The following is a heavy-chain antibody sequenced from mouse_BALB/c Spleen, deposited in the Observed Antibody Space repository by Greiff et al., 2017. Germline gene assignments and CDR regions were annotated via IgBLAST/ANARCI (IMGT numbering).Heavy chain of an antibody. CDR2: INSNGGST. CDR1: GFTFSSYG. D-gene: IGHD1-1*01. V-gene: IGHV5-6-3*01. Sequence: EVMLVESGGGLVQPGGSLKLSCAASGFTFSSYGMSWVRQTPDKRLELVATINSNGGSTYYPDSVKGRFTISRDNAKNTLYLQMSSLKSEDTAMYYCARDYYGSSYRFAYWGQGTLVTVSA. CDR3: ARDYYGSSYRFAY. J-gene: IGHJ3*01.